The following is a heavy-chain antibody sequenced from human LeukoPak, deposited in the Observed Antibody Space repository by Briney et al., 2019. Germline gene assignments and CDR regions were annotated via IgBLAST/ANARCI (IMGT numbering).Heavy chain of an antibody. CDR3: ARDGGRKEDY. J-gene: IGHJ4*02. CDR1: GFTFSSYS. D-gene: IGHD6-25*01. V-gene: IGHV3-21*01. CDR2: ISGSSGYI. Sequence: PGGSLRLSCAASGFTFSSYSMNWVRQAPGKGLEWVSFISGSSGYIYYADSVKGRFTISRDNAKNSLYLQMNSLRAEDTAVYYCARDGGRKEDYWGQGTLVTVSS.